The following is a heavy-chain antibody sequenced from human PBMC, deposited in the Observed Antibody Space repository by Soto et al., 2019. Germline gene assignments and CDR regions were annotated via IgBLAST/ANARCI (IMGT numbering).Heavy chain of an antibody. V-gene: IGHV1-8*01. CDR3: ARRARVTSFGVVRSHPDY. Sequence: QVQLVQSGAEVKKPGASVKVSCKASGYTFTSYDINWVRQATGQGLEWMGWMNPNSGNTGYAQKFQGRVTMTRNTSISTAYRELSSLRSEDTAVYYCARRARVTSFGVVRSHPDYWGQGTLVTVSS. D-gene: IGHD3-3*01. CDR1: GYTFTSYD. CDR2: MNPNSGNT. J-gene: IGHJ4*02.